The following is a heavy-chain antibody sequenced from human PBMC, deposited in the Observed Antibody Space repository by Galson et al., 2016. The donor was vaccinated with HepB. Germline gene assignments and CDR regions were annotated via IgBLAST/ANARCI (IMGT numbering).Heavy chain of an antibody. CDR3: ARDSGDYYDDSNRPYNWFDP. CDR2: IDPSGTVT. D-gene: IGHD3-22*01. CDR1: GNTLTRHY. V-gene: IGHV1-46*01. Sequence: SVKVSCKASGNTLTRHYMHWVRQAPGQGLEWMGLIDPSGTVTRYAQNFRGRVTMTRDTSTSTVYMELSSLRSEDTAVYFCARDSGDYYDDSNRPYNWFDPWGQGTLVTVS. J-gene: IGHJ5*02.